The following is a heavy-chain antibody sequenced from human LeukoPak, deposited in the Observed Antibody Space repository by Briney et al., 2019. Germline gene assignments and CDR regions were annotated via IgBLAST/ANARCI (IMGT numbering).Heavy chain of an antibody. CDR3: ARKSGDSNWFDP. CDR2: ISSSSSYI. D-gene: IGHD2-21*02. J-gene: IGHJ5*02. CDR1: GFTFSSYA. Sequence: GGSLRLSCAASGFTFSSYAMSWVRQAPGKGLEWVSSISSSSSYIYYADSVKGRFTISRDNAKNSLYLQMNSLRAEDTAVYYCARKSGDSNWFDPWGQGTLVTVSS. V-gene: IGHV3-21*01.